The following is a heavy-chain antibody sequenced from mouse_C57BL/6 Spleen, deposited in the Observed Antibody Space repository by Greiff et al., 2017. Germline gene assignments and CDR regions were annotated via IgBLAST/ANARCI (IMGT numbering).Heavy chain of an antibody. Sequence: QVQLQQSGPELVKPGASVKISCTASGYAFSSSWMNWVKQRPGKGLEWIGRIYPGDGDTNYKGKFKGNATLTADKSSSTAYMQLSSLTYEDSAVYYCEMTSVVAFDYWGQGTTLTVSS. V-gene: IGHV1-82*01. CDR3: EMTSVVAFDY. J-gene: IGHJ2*01. CDR1: GYAFSSSW. D-gene: IGHD1-1*01. CDR2: IYPGDGDT.